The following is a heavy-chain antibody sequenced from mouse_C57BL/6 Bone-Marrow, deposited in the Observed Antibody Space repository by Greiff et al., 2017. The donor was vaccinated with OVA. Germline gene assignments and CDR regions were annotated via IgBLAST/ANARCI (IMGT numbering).Heavy chain of an antibody. Sequence: VQLQQSGAELVKPGASVKLSCTASGFNIKDYYMHWVKQRTVQGLEWIGRIDPEDGETKYAPKFQGKATITADTSSNTAYLQLSSLTSEDTAVYYCARYPFITTVVEGYFDYWGQGTTLTVSS. CDR1: GFNIKDYY. CDR2: IDPEDGET. V-gene: IGHV14-2*01. CDR3: ARYPFITTVVEGYFDY. D-gene: IGHD1-1*01. J-gene: IGHJ2*01.